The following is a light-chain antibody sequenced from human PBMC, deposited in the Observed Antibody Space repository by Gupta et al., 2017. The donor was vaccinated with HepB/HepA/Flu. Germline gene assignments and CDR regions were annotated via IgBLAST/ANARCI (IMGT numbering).Light chain of an antibody. J-gene: IGKJ1*01. Sequence: DIQMTQSPSSLSASVGDTVIITCRTNQSIANYLSWYRQRPGKAPNLLIYSASWLQSGFPRRFIGGGSGTEFSLTISELHPEDFATYYCQQVHSTPRTFGQGTMVEV. CDR3: QQVHSTPRT. CDR2: SAS. CDR1: QSIANY. V-gene: IGKV1-39*01.